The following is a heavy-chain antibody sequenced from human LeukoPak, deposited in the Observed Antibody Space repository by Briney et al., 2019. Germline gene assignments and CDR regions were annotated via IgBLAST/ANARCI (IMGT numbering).Heavy chain of an antibody. J-gene: IGHJ4*02. CDR3: ARSSMIVVVTPLYYFDH. D-gene: IGHD3-22*01. V-gene: IGHV4-4*07. Sequence: SETLSLTCTVSGGSISSYYWSWIRQPAGKGLEWIGRIYTSGSTNYNPSLKSRVTMSVDTSKNQFSLKLSSVTAADTAVYYCARSSMIVVVTPLYYFDHWGQGTLVTVSS. CDR1: GGSISSYY. CDR2: IYTSGST.